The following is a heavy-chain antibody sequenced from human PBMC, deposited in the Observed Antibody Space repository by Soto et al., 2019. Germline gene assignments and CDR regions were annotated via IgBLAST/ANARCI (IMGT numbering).Heavy chain of an antibody. CDR2: ISYDGSNK. CDR1: GFTFSSYG. Sequence: HPGGSLRLSCAASGFTFSSYGMHWVRQAPGKGLEWVAVISYDGSNKYYADSVKGRFTISRDNSKNTLYLQMNSLRAEDTAVYYCAKDRAGGSNSFDYWGQGTLVTVSS. V-gene: IGHV3-30*18. CDR3: AKDRAGGSNSFDY. J-gene: IGHJ4*02. D-gene: IGHD2-15*01.